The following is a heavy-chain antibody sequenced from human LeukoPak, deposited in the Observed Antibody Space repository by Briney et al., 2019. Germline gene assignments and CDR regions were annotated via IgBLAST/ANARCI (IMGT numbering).Heavy chain of an antibody. CDR2: FDPEDGET. D-gene: IGHD2-15*01. V-gene: IGHV1-24*01. CDR1: GYTLTELS. Sequence: ASVKVSCKVSGYTLTELSMHWVRQAPGKGLERMGGFDPEDGETIYAQKSQGRVTMTEDTSTDTAYMELSSLRSEDTAVYYCATTNCSGGSCYSDYWGQGTLVAVSS. J-gene: IGHJ4*02. CDR3: ATTNCSGGSCYSDY.